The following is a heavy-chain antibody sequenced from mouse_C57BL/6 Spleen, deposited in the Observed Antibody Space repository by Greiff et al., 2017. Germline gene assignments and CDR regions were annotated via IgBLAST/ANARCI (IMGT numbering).Heavy chain of an antibody. J-gene: IGHJ2*01. CDR3: AKSDYYGSSYVDY. CDR2: IYPSDSET. CDR1: GYTFTSYW. V-gene: IGHV1-61*01. D-gene: IGHD1-1*01. Sequence: VQLQQPGAELVRPGSSVKLSCKASGYTFTSYWMDWVKQRPGQGLEWIGNIYPSDSETHYNQKFKDKATLTVDKSSSTAYMQLSSLTSEDSAVYYCAKSDYYGSSYVDYWGQGTTLTVSS.